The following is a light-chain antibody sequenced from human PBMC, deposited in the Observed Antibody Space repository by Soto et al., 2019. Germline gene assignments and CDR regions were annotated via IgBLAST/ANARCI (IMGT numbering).Light chain of an antibody. CDR3: QQRSNWPRT. CDR2: DAS. V-gene: IGKV3-11*01. Sequence: EIVLTQSPATLSSAQGERATLSCRASQSVSSYLAWYQQKPGQPPRLLIYDASDRATGIPARFSGSGSGTDFTLTISSLEPEDFAVYYCQQRSNWPRTFGQGTKVEIK. J-gene: IGKJ1*01. CDR1: QSVSSY.